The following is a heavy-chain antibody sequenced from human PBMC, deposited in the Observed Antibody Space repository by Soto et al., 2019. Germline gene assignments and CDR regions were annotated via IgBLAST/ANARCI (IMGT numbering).Heavy chain of an antibody. J-gene: IGHJ5*02. CDR1: GYTFTSYG. D-gene: IGHD3-10*01. Sequence: QVQLVQSGAEVKKPGASVKVSCKASGYTFTSYGISWVRQAPGQGLEWMGWISAYNGNTNYAQKLQGRVTMTTDTSPSSADSELWSRSSADKAVYHCTRWLRGLSGGDWFDPWGQGTLVTVAS. CDR2: ISAYNGNT. CDR3: TRWLRGLSGGDWFDP. V-gene: IGHV1-18*01.